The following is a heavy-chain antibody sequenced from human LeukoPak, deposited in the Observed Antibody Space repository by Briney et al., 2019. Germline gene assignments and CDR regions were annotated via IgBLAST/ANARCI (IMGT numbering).Heavy chain of an antibody. J-gene: IGHJ4*02. Sequence: ASVKVSCKASGYTFTSYYMHWVRQAPGQGLEWMGIINPSGGSTSYAQKFQGRVTMTRDMSTRTVYMELSSLRSGDTAVYYCARVSGTLYLDYWGQGTLVTVSS. V-gene: IGHV1-46*01. CDR1: GYTFTSYY. D-gene: IGHD1-1*01. CDR3: ARVSGTLYLDY. CDR2: INPSGGST.